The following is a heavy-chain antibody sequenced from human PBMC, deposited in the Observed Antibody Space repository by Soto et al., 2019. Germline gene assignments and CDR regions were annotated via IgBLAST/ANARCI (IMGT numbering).Heavy chain of an antibody. CDR3: YYYYYYGMDL. CDR2: INPNSGGT. J-gene: IGHJ6*02. D-gene: IGHD2-15*01. Sequence: GASVKVSCKASGYTFTGYYMHWVRQAPGQGLEWMGWINPNSGGTNYAQKFQGRVTMTRDTSEDTAVYYCATGAYCSGGSCSDYYYYYYGMDLWGQGTTVTVSS. V-gene: IGHV1-2*02. CDR1: GYTFTGYY.